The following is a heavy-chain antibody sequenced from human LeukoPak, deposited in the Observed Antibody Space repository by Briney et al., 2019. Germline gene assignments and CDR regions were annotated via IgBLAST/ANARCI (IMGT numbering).Heavy chain of an antibody. CDR3: ARGIQNHIVVVPAAIWWFDP. V-gene: IGHV5-51*01. CDR1: GYSFTSYW. Sequence: GESLKISCKGSGYSFTSYWIGWVRQMPGKGLEWMGIIYPGDSDTRYSPSFQGQGTISADKSISTAYLQWSSLKASDTAMYYCARGIQNHIVVVPAAIWWFDPWGQGTLVTVSS. D-gene: IGHD2-2*01. J-gene: IGHJ5*02. CDR2: IYPGDSDT.